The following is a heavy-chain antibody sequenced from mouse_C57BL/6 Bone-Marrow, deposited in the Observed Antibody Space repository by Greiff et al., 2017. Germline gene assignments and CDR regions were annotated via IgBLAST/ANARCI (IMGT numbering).Heavy chain of an antibody. D-gene: IGHD1-1*01. CDR3: ARDYGSSFDY. V-gene: IGHV5-4*01. Sequence: EVQGVESGGGLVKPGGSLKLSCAASGFTFSSYAMSWVRQIPEKRLEWVATISDGGSYTYYPDNVKGRFTISRDNAKNNLYLQMSHLKSEDTAMYYCARDYGSSFDYWGQGTTLTVSS. CDR2: ISDGGSYT. CDR1: GFTFSSYA. J-gene: IGHJ2*01.